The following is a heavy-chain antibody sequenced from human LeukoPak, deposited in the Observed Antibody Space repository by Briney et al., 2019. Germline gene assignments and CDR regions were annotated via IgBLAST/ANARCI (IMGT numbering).Heavy chain of an antibody. CDR1: GGTFSSYA. J-gene: IGHJ4*02. V-gene: IGHV1-69*01. CDR3: ARPLLTDCSSTSCYGALDY. D-gene: IGHD2-2*01. CDR2: IIPIFGTA. Sequence: ASVKVSCKASGGTFSSYAISWVRQAPGQGLGWMGGIIPIFGTANYAQKFQGRVTITADESTSTAYMELSSLRSEDTAVYYCARPLLTDCSSTSCYGALDYWGQGTLVTVSS.